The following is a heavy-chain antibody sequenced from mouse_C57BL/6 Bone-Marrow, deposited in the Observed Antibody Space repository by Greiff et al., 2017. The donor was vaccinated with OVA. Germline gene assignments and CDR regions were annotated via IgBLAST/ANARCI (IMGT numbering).Heavy chain of an antibody. Sequence: DVKLVESGGGLVQSGRSLRLSCATSGFTFSDFYMEWVRQAPGKGLEWIAASRNKANDYTTEYSASVKGRFIVSRDTSQSILYLQMNALRAEDTAIYYCARDGPSHYYGSSLWYFDVWGTGTTVTVSS. V-gene: IGHV7-1*01. D-gene: IGHD1-1*01. CDR1: GFTFSDFY. CDR3: ARDGPSHYYGSSLWYFDV. CDR2: SRNKANDYTT. J-gene: IGHJ1*03.